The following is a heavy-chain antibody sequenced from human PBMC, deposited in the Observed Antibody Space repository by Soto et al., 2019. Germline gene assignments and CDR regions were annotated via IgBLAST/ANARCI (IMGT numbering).Heavy chain of an antibody. CDR1: GFTFYSYA. J-gene: IGHJ6*02. Sequence: GGSLRLSCAASGFTFYSYAMTWVRQAPGKSLEWVSTISGSGDSTYYADSVKGRFSISRDNYKNTVSLQMNSLRAENTAVYFCARVWERTVTTRNSFYGIDVWGRGTTVTVSS. CDR2: ISGSGDST. V-gene: IGHV3-23*01. CDR3: ARVWERTVTTRNSFYGIDV. D-gene: IGHD4-17*01.